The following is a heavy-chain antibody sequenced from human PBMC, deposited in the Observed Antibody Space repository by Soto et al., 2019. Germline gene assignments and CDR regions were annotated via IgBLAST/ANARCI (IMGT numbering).Heavy chain of an antibody. V-gene: IGHV3-73*01. CDR2: IRRKANNYAT. CDR3: SRQASDFWSGKPQYYMDV. Sequence: EVQLVESGGGLVQPGGSLKLSCAASGFTFSGSAMHWVRQASGKGLEWVGRIRRKANNYATAYGASVEGRFTISRDDSKNTAYLQMNSLKTEDTAVYYCSRQASDFWSGKPQYYMDVWGKGTTVTVSS. CDR1: GFTFSGSA. D-gene: IGHD3-3*01. J-gene: IGHJ6*03.